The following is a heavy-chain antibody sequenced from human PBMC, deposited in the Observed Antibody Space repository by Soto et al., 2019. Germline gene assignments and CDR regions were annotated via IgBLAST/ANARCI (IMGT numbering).Heavy chain of an antibody. D-gene: IGHD6-13*01. CDR1: GFTFSSYT. CDR3: ARDLISTPGTPNY. V-gene: IGHV3-30-3*01. CDR2: ISPDGNNE. Sequence: QVYLVESGGGVVQPGRSLRLSCAASGFTFSSYTMHWVRQAPGKGLEWVAVISPDGNNEYYADSVKGRFTISRDNSKNTLYLQMNSLRAEDTAMFYCARDLISTPGTPNYWGQGTLVTVSS. J-gene: IGHJ4*02.